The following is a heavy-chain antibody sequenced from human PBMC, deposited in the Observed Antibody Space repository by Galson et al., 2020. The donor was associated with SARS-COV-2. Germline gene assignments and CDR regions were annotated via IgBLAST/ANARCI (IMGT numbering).Heavy chain of an antibody. J-gene: IGHJ6*01. Sequence: SETLSLTCTVSGGPVSSGTYYWSWIRQHPGKGLEWIGHIYHSGSTYYNPSLKSRVTISVDTSKDQFYLRLTSVTAEDTAVYYCASWTYFFYGLDVWGQGTTVTVSS. V-gene: IGHV4-31*03. CDR2: IYHSGST. D-gene: IGHD1-1*01. CDR1: GGPVSSGTYY. CDR3: ASWTYFFYGLDV.